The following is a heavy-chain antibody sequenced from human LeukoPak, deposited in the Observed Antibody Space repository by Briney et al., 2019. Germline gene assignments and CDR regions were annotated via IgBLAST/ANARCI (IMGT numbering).Heavy chain of an antibody. CDR1: GFTFSSYS. V-gene: IGHV3-21*01. Sequence: KSGGSLRLSCAASGFTFSSYSMNWVRQAPGKGLEWVSSISSSSTYIYYADSMKGRFTISRDNAKNSLYLQMNSLRAEDTAVYYCAREKVTGTNPLFTRPNYYMDVWGKGTTVTVSS. J-gene: IGHJ6*03. CDR2: ISSSSTYI. D-gene: IGHD6-19*01. CDR3: AREKVTGTNPLFTRPNYYMDV.